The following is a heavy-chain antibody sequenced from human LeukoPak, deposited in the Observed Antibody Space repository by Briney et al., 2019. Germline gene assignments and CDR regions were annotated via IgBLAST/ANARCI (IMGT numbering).Heavy chain of an antibody. CDR3: ARDYLGIEDFWSGYAAH. J-gene: IGHJ4*02. CDR2: ISSNGGST. Sequence: GGSLRLSCAASGFTFSSYAMHWVRQAPGKGLEYVSAISSNGGSTYYANSVKGRFTISRDNSKNTLYLQMGSLRAEDMAVYYCARDYLGIEDFWSGYAAHWGQGTLVTVSS. V-gene: IGHV3-64*01. D-gene: IGHD3-3*01. CDR1: GFTFSSYA.